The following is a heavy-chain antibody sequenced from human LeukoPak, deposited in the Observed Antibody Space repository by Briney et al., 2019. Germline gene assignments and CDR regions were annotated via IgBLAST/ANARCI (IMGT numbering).Heavy chain of an antibody. CDR3: ARVRHSHDYDWGSYRYVYYFDY. D-gene: IGHD3-16*02. CDR1: GGSFSGYY. V-gene: IGHV4-34*01. Sequence: SETLSLTCAVYGGSFSGYYWSWIRQPPGKGLEWIGEINHSGSTNYNPSLKSRVTISVDTSKNQFSLKLSSVTAADTAVYYCARVRHSHDYDWGSYRYVYYFDYWGQGTLVTVSS. CDR2: INHSGST. J-gene: IGHJ4*02.